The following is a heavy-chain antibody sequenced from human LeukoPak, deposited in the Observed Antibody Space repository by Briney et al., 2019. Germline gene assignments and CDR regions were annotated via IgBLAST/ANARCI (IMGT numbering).Heavy chain of an antibody. CDR2: IHKDGSET. CDR3: VRDWGYCTSATCYSTQNHVFGM. D-gene: IGHD2-2*01. CDR1: GFTFSGYW. V-gene: IGHV3-7*01. Sequence: GGSLRLSCAASGFTFSGYWMSWVRQVPGKGLEWVARIHKDGSETQYVDAVKGRFAISRDNAKNSLFLQMNSPSVEDRAVYFCVRDWGYCTSATCYSTQNHVFGMWGQGTMVTVSS. J-gene: IGHJ3*02.